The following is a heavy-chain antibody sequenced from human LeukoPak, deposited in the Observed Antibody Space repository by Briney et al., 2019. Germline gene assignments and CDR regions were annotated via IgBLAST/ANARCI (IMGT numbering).Heavy chain of an antibody. CDR3: ARGRDYDFWSGYYILDY. CDR2: IIHSGST. CDR1: GGSFSGYY. Sequence: PSETLSLTCAVYGGSFSGYYWSWIRQPPGKGLEWIGEIIHSGSTNYNPSLKSRVTISVDTYKNQFSLKLSSVTAADTAVYYCARGRDYDFWSGYYILDYWGQGTLVTVSS. D-gene: IGHD3-3*01. V-gene: IGHV4-34*01. J-gene: IGHJ4*02.